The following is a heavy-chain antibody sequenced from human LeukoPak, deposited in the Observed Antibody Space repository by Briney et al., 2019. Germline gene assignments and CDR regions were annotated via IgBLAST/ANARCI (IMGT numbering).Heavy chain of an antibody. CDR3: TRDFPIVGPTTPFDY. V-gene: IGHV3-49*03. D-gene: IGHD1-26*01. Sequence: PGGSLRLSCTASGFTFDDYTMNWFRQAPGKGLEWVGFIRSKGQGGTTKYAASVKGRFTISRDDSKSIAYLQMNSLKTEDTAVYYCTRDFPIVGPTTPFDYWGQGTLVTVSS. J-gene: IGHJ4*02. CDR2: IRSKGQGGTT. CDR1: GFTFDDYT.